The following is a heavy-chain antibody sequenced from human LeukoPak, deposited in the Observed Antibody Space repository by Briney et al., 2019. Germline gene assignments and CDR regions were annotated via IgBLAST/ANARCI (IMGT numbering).Heavy chain of an antibody. CDR2: ISTYNGNT. J-gene: IGHJ4*02. Sequence: ASVKVPCKASGYTFTSYGISWVRQAPGQGLEWMGWISTYNGNTNSAQKLQGRVTMTTDTSTSTAYMELRSLRSDDTAVYYCARRYCRSTSCYFDYWGQGTLVTVSS. V-gene: IGHV1-18*01. CDR3: ARRYCRSTSCYFDY. D-gene: IGHD2-2*01. CDR1: GYTFTSYG.